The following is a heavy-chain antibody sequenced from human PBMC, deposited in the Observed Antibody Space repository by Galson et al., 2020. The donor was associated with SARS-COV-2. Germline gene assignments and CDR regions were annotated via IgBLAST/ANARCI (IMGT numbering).Heavy chain of an antibody. CDR2: FDPEDGET. J-gene: IGHJ4*02. D-gene: IGHD3-22*01. Sequence: GESLKISCEVSGYTLTELSMHWVRQAPGKGLEWMGGFDPEDGETIYAQKFQGRVTMTTDTSTSTAYMELRSLRSDDTAVYYCARVVDYYDVNPFDYWGQGTLVTVSS. V-gene: IGHV1-24*01. CDR3: ARVVDYYDVNPFDY. CDR1: GYTLTELS.